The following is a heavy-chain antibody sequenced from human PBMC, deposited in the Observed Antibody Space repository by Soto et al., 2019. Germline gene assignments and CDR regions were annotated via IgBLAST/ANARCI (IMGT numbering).Heavy chain of an antibody. Sequence: EVQLLESGGGLVQPGGSLRLSCAASGFTFSSYAMSWVRQAPGKGLEWVSAISGSGGSTYYADSVKGRFTISRDNSKNTLYLQMNSMRAEDTAVYYCAKNVAAVPTTPGDYWGQGTLVTVSS. CDR2: ISGSGGST. D-gene: IGHD6-13*01. J-gene: IGHJ4*02. CDR3: AKNVAAVPTTPGDY. CDR1: GFTFSSYA. V-gene: IGHV3-23*01.